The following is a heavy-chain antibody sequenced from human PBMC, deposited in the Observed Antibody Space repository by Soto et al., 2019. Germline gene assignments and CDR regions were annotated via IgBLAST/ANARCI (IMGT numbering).Heavy chain of an antibody. V-gene: IGHV3-23*01. D-gene: IGHD6-13*01. CDR1: GFTFSSYA. CDR2: ISGSGGST. Sequence: EVQLLESGGGLVQPGGSLRLSCAASGFTFSSYAMSWVRQAPGKGLEWVSAISGSGGSTYYADSVKGRFTISRDTSKNTLYLQMISLRAEDTAVYYCARDVWKQLGIFYYYTDVWGKGTTVIVSS. CDR3: ARDVWKQLGIFYYYTDV. J-gene: IGHJ6*03.